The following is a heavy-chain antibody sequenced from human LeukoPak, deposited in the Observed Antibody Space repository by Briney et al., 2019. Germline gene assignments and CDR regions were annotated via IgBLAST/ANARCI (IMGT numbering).Heavy chain of an antibody. CDR1: GFTFRSYV. CDR2: ISYDESNN. V-gene: IGHV3-30*18. Sequence: GGSATLSCATSGFTFRSYVMHWVRQAPGKGRDGVAVISYDESNNYYADTAQGRFTVSTDKSKSTWYLQMNSWTAGDTAVYYCAKVNVWVNYYASSGPRRSACDYWGQGTLVTVSS. J-gene: IGHJ4*02. D-gene: IGHD3-22*01. CDR3: AKVNVWVNYYASSGPRRSACDY.